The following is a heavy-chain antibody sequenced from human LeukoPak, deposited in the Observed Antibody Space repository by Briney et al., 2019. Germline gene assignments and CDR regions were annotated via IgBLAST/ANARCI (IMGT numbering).Heavy chain of an antibody. J-gene: IGHJ6*03. Sequence: PSETLSLTCTVSGGSISSYYWSWIRQPPGKGLEWIGYIYYSGSTNYNPSLKSRVTISVDTSKNQFSLKLSSVTAADTAVYYCARIHYYGSGSQPLNYYYYYMDVWGKGTTVTISS. D-gene: IGHD3-10*01. CDR1: GGSISSYY. CDR3: ARIHYYGSGSQPLNYYYYYMDV. V-gene: IGHV4-59*01. CDR2: IYYSGST.